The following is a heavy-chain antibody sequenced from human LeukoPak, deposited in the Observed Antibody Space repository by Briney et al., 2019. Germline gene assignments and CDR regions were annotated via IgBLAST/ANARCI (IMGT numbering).Heavy chain of an antibody. V-gene: IGHV3-30*18. D-gene: IGHD3-10*01. CDR1: GFTFSSYG. Sequence: GGSLRLSCAASGFTFSSYGMHWVRQAPGKGLEWVAVISYDGSNKYYADSVKGRFTISRDNSKNTLYLQMNSLRAEDTAVYYCVKDRGTSHFDYWGQGTLVTVSS. CDR2: ISYDGSNK. CDR3: VKDRGTSHFDY. J-gene: IGHJ4*02.